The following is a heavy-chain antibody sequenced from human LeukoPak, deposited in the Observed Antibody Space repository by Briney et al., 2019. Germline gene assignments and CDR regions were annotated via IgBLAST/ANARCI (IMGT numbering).Heavy chain of an antibody. CDR2: ISSSGSI. D-gene: IGHD7-27*01. Sequence: GGSLRLSCAASGFTFSSYSMNWVRQAPGKGLEWVSYISSSGSIYYADSVKGRFTISRDNAKNSLYLQMNSLRAEDTAVYYCTRDPRNLGLDPWGQGTLVTVSS. CDR3: TRDPRNLGLDP. V-gene: IGHV3-48*01. CDR1: GFTFSSYS. J-gene: IGHJ5*02.